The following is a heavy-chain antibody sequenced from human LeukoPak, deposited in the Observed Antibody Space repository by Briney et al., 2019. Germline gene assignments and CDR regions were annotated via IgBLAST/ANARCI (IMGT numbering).Heavy chain of an antibody. CDR1: GGSISSYY. D-gene: IGHD3-10*01. V-gene: IGHV4-59*01. J-gene: IGHJ4*02. CDR3: ARANSYGSGSYYPAPTTLLFDY. CDR2: IYYSGST. Sequence: PSETLSLTCTVSGGSISSYYWSWIRQPPGKGLEWVGYIYYSGSTNYNPSLKSRVTISVDTSKNQFSLKLSSVTAADTAVYYCARANSYGSGSYYPAPTTLLFDYWGQGTLVTVSS.